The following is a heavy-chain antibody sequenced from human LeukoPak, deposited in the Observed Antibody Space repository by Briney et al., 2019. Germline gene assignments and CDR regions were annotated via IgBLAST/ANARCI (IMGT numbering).Heavy chain of an antibody. V-gene: IGHV4-34*01. Sequence: SSETLSLTCAVSGESFSGYFWTWIRQPPGKGLGWIGESNHFGSTDYNPSLKSRVTISVDTSKKQFSLNVRSVTDADTAVYFCARLGSYHDFWGQGALVTVSS. J-gene: IGHJ4*02. D-gene: IGHD1-26*01. CDR3: ARLGSYHDF. CDR2: SNHFGST. CDR1: GESFSGYF.